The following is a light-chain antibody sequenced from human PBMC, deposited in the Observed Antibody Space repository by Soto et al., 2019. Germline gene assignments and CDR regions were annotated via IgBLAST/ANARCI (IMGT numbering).Light chain of an antibody. V-gene: IGKV3-15*01. Sequence: EIVMTQSPATLSVSPGGRATLSCRASQSVSSYLAWYQQRPGQPPRLLIYRASTRATAIPARFSGSGSGTEISLTISSLQSEDFAVYYCQQYNNWPPRYTFGQGTKLEI. CDR3: QQYNNWPPRYT. CDR1: QSVSSY. J-gene: IGKJ2*01. CDR2: RAS.